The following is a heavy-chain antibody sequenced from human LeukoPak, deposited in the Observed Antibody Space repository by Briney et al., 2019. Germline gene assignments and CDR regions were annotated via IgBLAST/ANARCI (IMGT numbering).Heavy chain of an antibody. CDR3: ARDLEETHAFDI. CDR1: GFSFSSYA. CDR2: ISGSGGST. Sequence: GGSLRLSCAASGFSFSSYAMSWVRQAPGKGLEWVSAISGSGGSTYYADSVKGRFTISRDNSKNTLYLQMNSLRAEDTAVYYCARDLEETHAFDIWGQGTMVTVSS. D-gene: IGHD3-16*01. V-gene: IGHV3-23*01. J-gene: IGHJ3*02.